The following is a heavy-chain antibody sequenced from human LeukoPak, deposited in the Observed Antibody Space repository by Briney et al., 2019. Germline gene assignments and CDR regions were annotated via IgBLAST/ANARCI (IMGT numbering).Heavy chain of an antibody. D-gene: IGHD2-21*02. CDR2: IYPGDSDT. J-gene: IGHJ4*02. CDR1: GYNFSRHW. V-gene: IGHV5-51*01. Sequence: GESLKIPCQGSGYNFSRHWIGWVRQMPGKGLEWMAIIYPGDSDTRYSPSFQGQVSISADKSINTAYLQWSSLKASDTAMYYCARLVVTPTYDYWGQGSLVTVSS. CDR3: ARLVVTPTYDY.